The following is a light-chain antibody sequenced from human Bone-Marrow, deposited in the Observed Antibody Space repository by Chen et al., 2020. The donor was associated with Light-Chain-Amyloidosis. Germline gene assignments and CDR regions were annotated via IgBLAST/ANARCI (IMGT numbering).Light chain of an antibody. V-gene: IGKV1-27*01. CDR3: QKYGNVPIT. J-gene: IGKJ5*01. Sequence: DIQVTQSPSSLSASVGDRVTITCRASQGIGNYLAWYQQKPGKAPKLLIYAASTLQSGVPSRFSGSGSGTDFTLTISTLQPEDVATYYCQKYGNVPITFGPGTRLEIK. CDR2: AAS. CDR1: QGIGNY.